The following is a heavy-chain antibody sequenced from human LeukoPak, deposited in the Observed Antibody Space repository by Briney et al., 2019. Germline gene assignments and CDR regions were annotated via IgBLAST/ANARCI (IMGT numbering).Heavy chain of an antibody. CDR2: INHSGST. CDR1: GGSFSGYY. CDR3: ARDRSALSIGDYFDY. D-gene: IGHD3-16*01. V-gene: IGHV4-34*01. Sequence: PSETLSLTCAVYGGSFSGYYWSWIRQPPGKGLEWIGEINHSGSTNYDPSLKSRVTVSVDTSKNQFSLKLNSVTAADTAVYYCARDRSALSIGDYFDYWGQGTLVTVSS. J-gene: IGHJ4*02.